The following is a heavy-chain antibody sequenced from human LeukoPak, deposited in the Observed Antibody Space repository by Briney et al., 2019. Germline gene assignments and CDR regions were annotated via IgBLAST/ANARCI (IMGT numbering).Heavy chain of an antibody. Sequence: SETLSLTCAVYGGSFSGYYWSWIRQPPGKGLEWIGEINHSGSTNYNPSLKSRVTISVDTSKNQFSLKLSSVTAADTAVYYCARDPYYYGSGSYYNGNNPYFDYWGQGTLVTVSS. D-gene: IGHD3-10*01. V-gene: IGHV4-34*01. CDR1: GGSFSGYY. J-gene: IGHJ4*02. CDR3: ARDPYYYGSGSYYNGNNPYFDY. CDR2: INHSGST.